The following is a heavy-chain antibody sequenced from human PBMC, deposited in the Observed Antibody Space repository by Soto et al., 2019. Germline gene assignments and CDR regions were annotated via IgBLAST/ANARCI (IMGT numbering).Heavy chain of an antibody. CDR3: AKVLGGGGGGV. CDR1: GFTFSSYG. CDR2: ISYDGSNK. D-gene: IGHD3-16*01. V-gene: IGHV3-30*18. Sequence: QVQLVESGGGVVQPGRSLRLSCAASGFTFSSYGMHWVRQAPGKGLEWVAVISYDGSNKYYADSVKGRFTISRDNSKNALYVQKNSVRGGDRGVFYCAKVLGGGGGGVWGKGTTVTVSS. J-gene: IGHJ6*04.